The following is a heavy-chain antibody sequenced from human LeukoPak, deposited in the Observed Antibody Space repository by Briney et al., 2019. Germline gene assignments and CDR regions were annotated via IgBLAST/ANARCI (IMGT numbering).Heavy chain of an antibody. D-gene: IGHD3-3*01. J-gene: IGHJ5*02. CDR2: INHSGST. CDR3: ARGPGNKNYDFWRTYNWFDP. CDR1: GGSFSGYY. V-gene: IGHV4-34*01. Sequence: SETLSLTCAVYGGSFSGYYWSWIRQPPGKGLEWIGEINHSGSTNYNPSLKSRVTISVDTSKNQFSLKLSSVTAADTAVYYCARGPGNKNYDFWRTYNWFDPWGQGTLVTVSS.